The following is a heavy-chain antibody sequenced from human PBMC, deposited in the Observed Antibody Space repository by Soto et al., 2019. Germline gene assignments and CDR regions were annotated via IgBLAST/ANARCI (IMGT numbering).Heavy chain of an antibody. CDR3: ARDGVAITTGGPDY. V-gene: IGHV1-18*01. CDR1: GYTFSNSG. Sequence: QVQLVQSGAEVKKPGASVKVSCKASGYTFSNSGISWVRQAPGQGLEWLGWISAYSGDTNFAQRFQGRVTMTTDTCTRTAHMALRSLASDDTAMYHCARDGVAITTGGPDYCGEGALGNVSS. J-gene: IGHJ4*02. CDR2: ISAYSGDT. D-gene: IGHD3-22*01.